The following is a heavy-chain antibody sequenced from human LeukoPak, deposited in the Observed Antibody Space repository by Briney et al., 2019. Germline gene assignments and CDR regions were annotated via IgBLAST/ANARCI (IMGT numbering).Heavy chain of an antibody. J-gene: IGHJ5*02. CDR3: ARGSYGWFDP. V-gene: IGHV4-59*01. CDR1: GDSISSYF. CDR2: IYHSGTS. D-gene: IGHD1-26*01. Sequence: SETLSLTCTVSGDSISSYFWTWIRQPPGKGLEWIGFIYHSGTSSYNPSLKSRLTMSVDASKNQVSLKLNSVTAADTAIYYCARGSYGWFDPWGQGTLVTVSS.